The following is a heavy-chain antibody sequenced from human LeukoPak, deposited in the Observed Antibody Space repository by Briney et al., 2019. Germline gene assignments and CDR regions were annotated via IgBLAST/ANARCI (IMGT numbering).Heavy chain of an antibody. Sequence: PGGSLRLSCAASGFTFSSYSMNWVRQAPGKGLEWVSSISSSSSYIYYADSVKGRFTISRDNAKNSLYLQMNSLRAEDTAVYYCARGRGVGYYDSSGYLGDYWGQGTLVTVSS. CDR2: ISSSSSYI. V-gene: IGHV3-21*01. CDR1: GFTFSSYS. CDR3: ARGRGVGYYDSSGYLGDY. J-gene: IGHJ4*02. D-gene: IGHD3-22*01.